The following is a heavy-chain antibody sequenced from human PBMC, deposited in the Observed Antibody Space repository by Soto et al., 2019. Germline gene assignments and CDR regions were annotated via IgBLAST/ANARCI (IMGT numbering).Heavy chain of an antibody. Sequence: EVQLVEFGGGLVQPGGSLRLSCVSSGFTFSSYSMVWVRQAPGKGLQWVSYIFVTGATIYYADSVKGRFTVSRDNAKNSVFLLMNSLRVEDTGIYYCARDKDWAFDYWGQGTLVTVSS. CDR3: ARDKDWAFDY. CDR1: GFTFSSYS. D-gene: IGHD3-9*01. CDR2: IFVTGATI. J-gene: IGHJ4*02. V-gene: IGHV3-48*03.